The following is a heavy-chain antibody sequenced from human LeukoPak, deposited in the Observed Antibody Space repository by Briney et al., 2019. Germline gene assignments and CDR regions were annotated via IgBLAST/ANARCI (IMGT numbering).Heavy chain of an antibody. CDR1: GGSISSGGYY. J-gene: IGHJ4*02. CDR2: IYYSGST. D-gene: IGHD1-1*01. CDR3: ARVNINNWHSCVY. Sequence: SETLSLTCTVSGGSISSGGYYWSWIRQHPGKGLEWIGYIYYSGSTYYNPSLKSRVTISVDKSRNHFSLNLSSVTAADTAVYYCARVNINNWHSCVYWGQGTLVTVSS. V-gene: IGHV4-31*03.